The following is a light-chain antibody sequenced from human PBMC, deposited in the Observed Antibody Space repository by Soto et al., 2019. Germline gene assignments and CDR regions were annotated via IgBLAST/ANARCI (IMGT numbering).Light chain of an antibody. CDR3: GTWDNSLSLPYV. CDR1: SSNIGNNY. Sequence: QSVFTQPPSVSAAPGQTVTISCSGSSSNIGNNYVSWYQQLPGTAPKLLIFENNKRPSGIPDRFSASKSGTSATLAITGLQTGDAADYYCGTWDNSLSLPYVFGTGTKVTVL. V-gene: IGLV1-51*02. J-gene: IGLJ1*01. CDR2: ENN.